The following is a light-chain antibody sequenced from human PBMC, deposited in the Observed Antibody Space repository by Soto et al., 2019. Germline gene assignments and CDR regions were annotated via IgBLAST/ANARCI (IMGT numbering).Light chain of an antibody. CDR1: QGINSA. CDR3: QQFNSYPRT. CDR2: DAS. V-gene: IGKV1-13*02. J-gene: IGKJ3*01. Sequence: AIQLTQSPSSLSASVGDRVTITCRASQGINSALAWYQQKPGKAPKLLIYDASSLESGVPSRFSGSGSGTDFTFTISSLQPEDFETYYCQQFNSYPRTFGPGTKVYIK.